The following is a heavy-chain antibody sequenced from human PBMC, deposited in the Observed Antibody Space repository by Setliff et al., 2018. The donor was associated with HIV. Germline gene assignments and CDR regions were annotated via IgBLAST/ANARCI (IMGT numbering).Heavy chain of an antibody. Sequence: GESLKISCKGSGYTFTNYWIGWVRQMPGKGLEWMGIIYPGDSDARYSPSFQGQVTISADRSISTAYLQWTSLKASDTATYYCARMGGRVDMTTATTFGYFQDWGQGTLVTVSS. V-gene: IGHV5-51*01. D-gene: IGHD4-17*01. CDR1: GYTFTNYW. CDR2: IYPGDSDA. J-gene: IGHJ1*01. CDR3: ARMGGRVDMTTATTFGYFQD.